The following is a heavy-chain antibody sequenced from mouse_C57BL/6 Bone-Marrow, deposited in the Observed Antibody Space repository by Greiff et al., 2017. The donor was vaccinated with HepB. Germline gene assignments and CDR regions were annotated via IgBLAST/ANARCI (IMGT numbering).Heavy chain of an antibody. CDR3: ARSMVTTDGYFGY. D-gene: IGHD2-2*01. Sequence: QVQLQQSGAELVRPGTSVKMSCKASGYTFTNYWIGWAKQRPGHGLEWIGDIYPGGGYTNYNEKFKGKATLTADKSSSTAYMQFSSLTSEDSAIYYCARSMVTTDGYFGYWGQGTTLTVSS. CDR2: IYPGGGYT. J-gene: IGHJ2*01. V-gene: IGHV1-63*01. CDR1: GYTFTNYW.